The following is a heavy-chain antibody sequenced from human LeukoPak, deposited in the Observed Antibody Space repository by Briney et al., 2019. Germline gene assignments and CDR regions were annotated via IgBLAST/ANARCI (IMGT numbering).Heavy chain of an antibody. V-gene: IGHV1-46*03. J-gene: IGHJ4*02. D-gene: IGHD2-2*02. CDR2: INPSGGST. Sequence: ASVKVSCKASGYTFTSYYMHWVRQAPGQGLEWMGIINPSGGSTSYAPKFQGRVTVTRETSTSTVYMELRSLRSEDTAVYYCARVDCSSGRCYTLDFDYWGQGTLVTVS. CDR3: ARVDCSSGRCYTLDFDY. CDR1: GYTFTSYY.